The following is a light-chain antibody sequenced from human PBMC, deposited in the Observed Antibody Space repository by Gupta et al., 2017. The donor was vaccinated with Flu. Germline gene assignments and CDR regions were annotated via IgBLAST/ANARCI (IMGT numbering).Light chain of an antibody. CDR1: GSLRSNT. CDR2: YVA. V-gene: IGKV3-20*01. J-gene: IGKJ1*01. CDR3: QQQGNRTPGT. Sequence: ATLTCRSRGSLRSNTLAWYQQKPGEAATNLINYVATRATGIADWCSGGGSATDYTPIISRLEAEEDAVYYYQQQGNRTPGTFGHGTKVDIK.